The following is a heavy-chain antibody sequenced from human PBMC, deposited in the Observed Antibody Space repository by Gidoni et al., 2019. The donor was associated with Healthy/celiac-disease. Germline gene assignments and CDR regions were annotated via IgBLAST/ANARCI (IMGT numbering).Heavy chain of an antibody. V-gene: IGHV3-11*01. D-gene: IGHD3-3*01. CDR3: ARDSAAYDFWSGYYFGYYGMDV. J-gene: IGHJ6*02. Sequence: QVQLVESGGGLVKPGGSLRLPCAASGLPFSDYYVSWIRQAPGKGLELVSYISSSGSTIYYADSGKGRFTIASDNAKNSLYLQMNSLRAEDTAVYYCARDSAAYDFWSGYYFGYYGMDVWGQGTTVTVSS. CDR2: ISSSGSTI. CDR1: GLPFSDYY.